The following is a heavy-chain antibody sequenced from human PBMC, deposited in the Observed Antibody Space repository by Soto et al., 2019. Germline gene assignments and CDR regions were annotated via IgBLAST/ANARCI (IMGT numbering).Heavy chain of an antibody. Sequence: ASVKVSCKASGYTFTSYYMHWVRQAPGQGLEWMGIINPSGGSTSYAQKFQGRVTMTRDTSTSTVYMELSSLRSEDTAVYYCARRGYWSGGSCYSSGFDYWGQGTLVTVSS. V-gene: IGHV1-46*01. CDR3: ARRGYWSGGSCYSSGFDY. J-gene: IGHJ4*02. D-gene: IGHD2-15*01. CDR1: GYTFTSYY. CDR2: INPSGGST.